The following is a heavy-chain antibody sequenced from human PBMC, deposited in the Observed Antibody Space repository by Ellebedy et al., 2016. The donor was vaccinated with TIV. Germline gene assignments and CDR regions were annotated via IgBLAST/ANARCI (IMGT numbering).Heavy chain of an antibody. D-gene: IGHD5-12*01. V-gene: IGHV1-2*02. J-gene: IGHJ4*02. Sequence: AASVKVSCKASGYTFTGYYMHWVRQAPGQGLEWMGWINPNSGGTNYAQKFQGRVTMTRDTSISTAYMELSRLRSDDTAVYYCARSYSGYDLTFDYWGQGTLVTVSS. CDR1: GYTFTGYY. CDR3: ARSYSGYDLTFDY. CDR2: INPNSGGT.